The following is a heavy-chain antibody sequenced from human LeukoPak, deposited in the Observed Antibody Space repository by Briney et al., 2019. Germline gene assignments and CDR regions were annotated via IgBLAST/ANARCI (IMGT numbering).Heavy chain of an antibody. CDR1: GFTFSTYC. CDR2: ICPDGTVT. V-gene: IGHV3-74*01. Sequence: GGPLRLSCAAPGFTFSTYCMHWVRQAPGKGPMWVSRICPDGTVTNYADSVKARFIISRDNARNTVYLQMNSLRVEDTAVYYCVRDFRSADYWGQGTLVTVSS. CDR3: VRDFRSADY. J-gene: IGHJ4*02.